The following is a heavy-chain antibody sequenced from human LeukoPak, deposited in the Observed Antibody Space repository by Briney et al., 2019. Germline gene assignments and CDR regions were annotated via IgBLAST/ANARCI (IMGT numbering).Heavy chain of an antibody. CDR1: GLTFSSYS. CDR2: IRYDGGNT. D-gene: IGHD1-1*01. CDR3: AKPEGTDY. V-gene: IGHV3-30*02. J-gene: IGHJ4*02. Sequence: GGSLRLSCAASGLTFSSYSMHWVRQAPGKGLEWVAFIRYDGGNTYYADSVKGRFTISRDNSKNTLYLQMNSLRTEDTAVYHCAKPEGTDYWGQGTLVTVSS.